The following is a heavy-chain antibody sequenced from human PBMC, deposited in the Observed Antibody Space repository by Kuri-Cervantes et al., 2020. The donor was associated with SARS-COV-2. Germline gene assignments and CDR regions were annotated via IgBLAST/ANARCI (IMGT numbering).Heavy chain of an antibody. D-gene: IGHD4-17*01. J-gene: IGHJ6*02. CDR2: ISSSSSYI. Sequence: GGSLRLSCAASGFTFSSYSMNWVRQAPGKGLEWVSSISSSSSYIYYADSVKGRFTISRDNAKNSLYLQMNSLRAEDTAVYYCARGFPTVTTWLVYYYYGMDVWGQGTTVTVSS. CDR3: ARGFPTVTTWLVYYYYGMDV. CDR1: GFTFSSYS. V-gene: IGHV3-21*01.